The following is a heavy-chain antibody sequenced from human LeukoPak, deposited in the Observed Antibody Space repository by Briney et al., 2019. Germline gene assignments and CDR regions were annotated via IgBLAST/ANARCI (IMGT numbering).Heavy chain of an antibody. CDR3: ARSMITFGGVIVYYYYYYMDV. CDR2: ISSSGSTI. D-gene: IGHD3-16*02. CDR1: GFTFSDYY. J-gene: IGHJ6*03. V-gene: IGHV3-11*04. Sequence: GGSLRLSCAASGFTFSDYYMSWIRQAPGKGLEWVSYISSSGSTIYYADSVKGRFTISRGNAKNSLYLQMNSLRAEDTAVYYCARSMITFGGVIVYYYYYYMDVWGKGTTVTISS.